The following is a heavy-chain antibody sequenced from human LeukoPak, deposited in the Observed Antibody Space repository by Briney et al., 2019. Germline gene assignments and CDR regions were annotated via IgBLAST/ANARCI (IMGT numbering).Heavy chain of an antibody. D-gene: IGHD3-10*01. CDR2: IYSTGST. J-gene: IGHJ4*02. CDR1: GGSISSGGYY. V-gene: IGHV4-61*02. CDR3: ARDQTYSGSGIYTYFDY. Sequence: EPSQTLSLTCTVSGGSISSGGYYWSWIRQPAGKGLEYLGRIYSTGSTNYNPSLRSRVTISVDTSKNHFSLKLSSVTAADTAVYYCARDQTYSGSGIYTYFDYWGQGILVTVSS.